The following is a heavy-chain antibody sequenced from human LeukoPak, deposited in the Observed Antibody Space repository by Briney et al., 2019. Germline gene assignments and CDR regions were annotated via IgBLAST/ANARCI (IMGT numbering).Heavy chain of an antibody. Sequence: SETLSLTCAVYGVSFSGYYWSWIRQPPGKGLEWIGEINHSGSTNYNPPLKSRVTISVDTSKNQFSLKLSSVTAADTAVHYCARGGPYSGSYLRRSGWFDPWGQGTLVTVSS. CDR1: GVSFSGYY. D-gene: IGHD1-26*01. CDR3: ARGGPYSGSYLRRSGWFDP. V-gene: IGHV4-34*01. CDR2: INHSGST. J-gene: IGHJ5*02.